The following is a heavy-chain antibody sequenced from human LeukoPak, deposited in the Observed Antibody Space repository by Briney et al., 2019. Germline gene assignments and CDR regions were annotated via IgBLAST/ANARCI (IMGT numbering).Heavy chain of an antibody. CDR2: ISGSGGST. V-gene: IGHV3-23*01. CDR3: ARDRPVLRFLEWLPPHYYYYGMDV. CDR1: GFTFSSYA. Sequence: PGGSLRLSCAASGFTFSSYAMSWVRQAPGKGLEWVSAISGSGGSTYYADSVKGRFTISRDNAKNSLYLQMNSLRAEDTAVYYCARDRPVLRFLEWLPPHYYYYGMDVWGQGTTVTVSS. D-gene: IGHD3-3*01. J-gene: IGHJ6*02.